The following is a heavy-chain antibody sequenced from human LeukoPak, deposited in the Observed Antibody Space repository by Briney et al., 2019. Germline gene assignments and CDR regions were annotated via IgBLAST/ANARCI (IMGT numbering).Heavy chain of an antibody. Sequence: PGGSLRLSCAASGFTFSNYGMSWVRQAPGKGLEWVSAVTGSGGSTYYADSVKGRFTISRDNSKNTLYVQMNSLRAEDTAVYYCAKARGGDYDYWGQGTLVTVSS. CDR1: GFTFSNYG. J-gene: IGHJ4*02. CDR3: AKARGGDYDY. CDR2: VTGSGGST. V-gene: IGHV3-23*01.